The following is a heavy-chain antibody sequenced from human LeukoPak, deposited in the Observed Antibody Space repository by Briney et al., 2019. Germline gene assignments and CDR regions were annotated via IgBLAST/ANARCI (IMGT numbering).Heavy chain of an antibody. Sequence: GGSLRLSCAASGFTFGSYAIIWVRQAPGKGLEWVSGISGSGGSTHYADSGKGRFTISRDNSENTLYLQMNSLRAEDTAVYYCAKQGYCSGGSCYRSYAFDIWGQGTMVTVSS. D-gene: IGHD2-15*01. V-gene: IGHV3-23*01. CDR1: GFTFGSYA. CDR3: AKQGYCSGGSCYRSYAFDI. CDR2: ISGSGGST. J-gene: IGHJ3*02.